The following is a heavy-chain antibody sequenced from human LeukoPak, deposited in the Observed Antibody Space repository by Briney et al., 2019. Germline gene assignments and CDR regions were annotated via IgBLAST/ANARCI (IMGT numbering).Heavy chain of an antibody. CDR3: ARDGFADYGDYFDY. CDR2: INPSGGST. D-gene: IGHD4-17*01. Sequence: ASVKVPCKASGYTFASYYMHWVRQAPGQGLEWMGIINPSGGSTSYAQKFQGRVTMTRDMSTSTVYMELSSLRSEDTAVYYCARDGFADYGDYFDYWGQGTLVTVSS. CDR1: GYTFASYY. J-gene: IGHJ4*02. V-gene: IGHV1-46*01.